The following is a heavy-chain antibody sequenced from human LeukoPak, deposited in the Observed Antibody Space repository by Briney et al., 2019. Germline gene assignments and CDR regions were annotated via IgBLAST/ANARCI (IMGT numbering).Heavy chain of an antibody. CDR1: GGSFSGSY. V-gene: IGHV4-34*01. D-gene: IGHD3-10*01. Sequence: SETLSLTCAVYGGSFSGSYWSWIRQPPGKGLEWIGEINHSGGTNYNPSLKSRVTISVDKSKNQFSLKLSSVTAADTAVYYCATMVRGATVNYDYWGQGTLVTVSS. J-gene: IGHJ4*02. CDR3: ATMVRGATVNYDY. CDR2: INHSGGT.